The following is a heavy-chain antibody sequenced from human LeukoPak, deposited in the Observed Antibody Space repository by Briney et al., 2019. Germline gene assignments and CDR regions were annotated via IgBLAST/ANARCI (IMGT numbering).Heavy chain of an antibody. Sequence: GGSLRLSCAASGFTFSSYSMNWVRQAPGKGLEWVSSISSSSSYIYFADSVKGRFTISRDNAKNSLYLQMNSLRAEDTAVYYCARGALGMSGRIVDAFDIWGQGTRVTVSS. CDR2: ISSSSSYI. V-gene: IGHV3-21*01. CDR1: GFTFSSYS. D-gene: IGHD1-14*01. J-gene: IGHJ3*02. CDR3: ARGALGMSGRIVDAFDI.